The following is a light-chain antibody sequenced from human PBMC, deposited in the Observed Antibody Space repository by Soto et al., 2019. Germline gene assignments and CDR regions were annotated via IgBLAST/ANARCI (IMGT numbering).Light chain of an antibody. J-gene: IGLJ1*01. CDR1: SSDVGGYNY. V-gene: IGLV2-11*01. CDR2: DVS. CDR3: CSYAGSYGYV. Sequence: QSALTQPASVSGSPGQSITISCTGTSSDVGGYNYVSWYQQHPGKAPKLMIYDVSKRPSGVPDRFSGSKSGNTASLTISGLQAEDEADYYCCSYAGSYGYVFGTGTKLTVL.